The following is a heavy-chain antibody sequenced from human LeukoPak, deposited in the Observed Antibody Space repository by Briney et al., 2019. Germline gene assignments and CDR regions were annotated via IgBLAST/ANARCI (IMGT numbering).Heavy chain of an antibody. J-gene: IGHJ4*02. CDR1: GFTFDDYT. CDR3: ARDEIANGDLEYLDH. V-gene: IGHV3-43*01. CDR2: ISWDGGST. Sequence: GGSLRLSCAPSGFTFDDYTMHCVRQAPGKGLEWVSLISWDGGSTYYADSVKGRFTISRDNAKNSLYLQMNSLRAEDTAVYYCARDEIANGDLEYLDHWGQGTLVTVSS. D-gene: IGHD2/OR15-2a*01.